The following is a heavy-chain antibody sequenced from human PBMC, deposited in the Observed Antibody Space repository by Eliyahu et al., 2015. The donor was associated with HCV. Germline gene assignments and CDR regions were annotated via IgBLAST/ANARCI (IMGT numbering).Heavy chain of an antibody. CDR1: GFTFSSYT. Sequence: EVQLVESGGGLVKPGGSLXLSCAASGFTFSSYTMNWVRQAPGMGLEWVSPISSSGTYIFYADSVKGRFTISRDDAKNSLYLQMNSLRPEDTAVYFCARDLRDYWGQGTLVTVSS. CDR3: ARDLRDY. V-gene: IGHV3-21*01. CDR2: ISSSGTYI. D-gene: IGHD3-9*01. J-gene: IGHJ4*02.